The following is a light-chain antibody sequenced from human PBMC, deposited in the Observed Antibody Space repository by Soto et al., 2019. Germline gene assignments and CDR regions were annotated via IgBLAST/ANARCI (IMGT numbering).Light chain of an antibody. CDR3: QSYDSSLRGV. CDR2: GNS. J-gene: IGLJ1*01. CDR1: SSNIGAGYD. V-gene: IGLV1-40*01. Sequence: QSVLTQPPSVSGAPGQRVTISCTGSSSNIGAGYDVHWYQQLPGTAPKLLIYGNSNRPSGVPDRFSGSKSGTSASLAITGLQAEDEADYYCQSYDSSLRGVFGTG.